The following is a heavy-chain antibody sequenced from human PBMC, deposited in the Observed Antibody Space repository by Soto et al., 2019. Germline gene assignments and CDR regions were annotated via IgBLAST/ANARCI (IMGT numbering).Heavy chain of an antibody. CDR3: VKSFFYDSSGYHYGLFDH. CDR2: VSFDGNNR. V-gene: IGHV3-30*18. Sequence: GGSLRLSCAASGFIFSKYAMYWVRQAPGGGPEWVAVVSFDGNNRFHADSVSGRFTISRDNSKSTLFLQMDSLRVEDTAIYYCVKSFFYDSSGYHYGLFDHWGQGALVTVSS. J-gene: IGHJ4*02. CDR1: GFIFSKYA. D-gene: IGHD3-22*01.